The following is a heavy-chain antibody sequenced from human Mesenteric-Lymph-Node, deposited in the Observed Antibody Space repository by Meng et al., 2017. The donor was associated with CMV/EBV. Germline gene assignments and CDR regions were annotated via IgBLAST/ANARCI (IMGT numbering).Heavy chain of an antibody. Sequence: ASVKVSCKASGYAFTAYYLHWVRQAPGQGLGWMGWINPNSGVTKYAQRLQGRVIMTRDTSIGTAYMELSRLRSDDTAVYYCARDSRQIAARQKPYYYYGLDVWGQGTTVTVSS. CDR2: INPNSGVT. V-gene: IGHV1-2*02. CDR1: GYAFTAYY. D-gene: IGHD6-6*01. J-gene: IGHJ6*02. CDR3: ARDSRQIAARQKPYYYYGLDV.